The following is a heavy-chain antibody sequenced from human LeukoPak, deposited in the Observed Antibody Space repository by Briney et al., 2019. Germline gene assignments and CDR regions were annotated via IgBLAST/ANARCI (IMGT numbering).Heavy chain of an antibody. CDR3: AKDRAYDILTGKPDY. CDR1: GFTFSSYG. J-gene: IGHJ4*02. CDR2: ISYDGSNK. Sequence: GRSLRLSCAASGFTFSSYGMHWVRQAPGKGLEWVAVISYDGSNKYYEDSVKGRFTISRDNSKNTLYLQMNSLRAEDTAVFFFAKDRAYDILTGKPDYWGQGTLVTVSS. V-gene: IGHV3-30*18. D-gene: IGHD3-9*01.